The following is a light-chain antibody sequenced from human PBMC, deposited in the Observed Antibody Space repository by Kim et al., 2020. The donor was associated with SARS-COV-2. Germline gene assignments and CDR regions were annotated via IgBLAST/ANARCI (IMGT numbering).Light chain of an antibody. CDR2: LEGSGSY. CDR3: ETWDSNTRV. J-gene: IGLJ3*02. V-gene: IGLV4-60*03. Sequence: QLVLTQSSSASASLGSSVKLTCTLSSGHSSYIIAWHQQQPGKAPRYLMKLEGSGSYNKGSGVPDRFSGSSSGAHRYLTISNLQSEDEADYYCETWDSNTRVFGGGTQLTVL. CDR1: SGHSSYI.